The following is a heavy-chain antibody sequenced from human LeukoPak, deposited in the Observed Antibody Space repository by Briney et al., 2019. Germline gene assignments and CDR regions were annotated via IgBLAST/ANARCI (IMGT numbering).Heavy chain of an antibody. V-gene: IGHV3-48*04. CDR1: GFTFSSYS. CDR2: ISSSSSTI. J-gene: IGHJ4*02. CDR3: ARAKGTTSSYYFDY. D-gene: IGHD4-17*01. Sequence: PGGSLRLSCAASGFTFSSYSMNWVRQAPGKGLEWVSYISSSSSTIYYADSVKGRFTISRDNAKNSLYLQMNSLRAEDTAVYYCARAKGTTSSYYFDYWGQGTLVTVSS.